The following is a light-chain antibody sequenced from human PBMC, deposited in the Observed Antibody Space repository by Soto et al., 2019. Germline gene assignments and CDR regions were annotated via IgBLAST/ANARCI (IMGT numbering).Light chain of an antibody. J-gene: IGKJ2*01. Sequence: EVVLTQSPGTLSLSPGDRATVSCRASQTVHSSFFAWYQQKGGQAPRLLIYGTSNRAAGIPDRFSGHGSGTDFTLTIDGLEPEDFAMYFCQQHGGSPPYTFGRWTRVEI. CDR2: GTS. V-gene: IGKV3-20*01. CDR3: QQHGGSPPYT. CDR1: QTVHSSF.